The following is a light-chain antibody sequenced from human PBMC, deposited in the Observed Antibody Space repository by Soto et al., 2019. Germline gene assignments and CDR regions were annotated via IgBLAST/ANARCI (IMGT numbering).Light chain of an antibody. V-gene: IGLV2-23*02. Sequence: QSVLTQPASVSGSPGQSITISCTGTSSNVGSHNFVSWYQQHPGKVPKPIIYEVSKRPSGVSNRFSGSKSGNTASLTLSGLQAEDEADYYCCSYVLSTPHWVFGGGTQRTVL. J-gene: IGLJ3*02. CDR3: CSYVLSTPHWV. CDR2: EVS. CDR1: SSNVGSHNF.